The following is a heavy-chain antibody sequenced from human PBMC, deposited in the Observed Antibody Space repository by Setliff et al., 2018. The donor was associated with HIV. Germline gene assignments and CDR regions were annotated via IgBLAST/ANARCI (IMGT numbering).Heavy chain of an antibody. CDR2: IHTSGRT. V-gene: IGHV4-4*08. D-gene: IGHD1-1*01. J-gene: IGHJ5*02. CDR1: SESIVSYY. CDR3: SRAAYDAVDWVDP. Sequence: SETLSLTCAASSESIVSYYWNWIRQPPGRGLEWIGYIHTSGRTKYNPSLKSRLTILVDTSKKQFSLRLTSVTAADTAVYYCSRAAYDAVDWVDPWGQGTLVTVSS.